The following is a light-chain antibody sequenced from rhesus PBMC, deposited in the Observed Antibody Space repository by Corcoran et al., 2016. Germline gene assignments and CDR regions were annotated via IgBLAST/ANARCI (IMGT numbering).Light chain of an antibody. CDR3: SSCASRSTFYI. V-gene: IGLV2-13*03. J-gene: IGLJ1*01. CDR1: RSDMGRSNR. Sequence: QASPTQSPSVSGSPGQSVPISCPGTRSDMGRSNRLSWYQQHPGKAPKLMIYEVSKRPSGVSDRFSGSKSGNTASLTISGLQDDDEADYYCSSCASRSTFYIFGAGTRLTVL. CDR2: EVS.